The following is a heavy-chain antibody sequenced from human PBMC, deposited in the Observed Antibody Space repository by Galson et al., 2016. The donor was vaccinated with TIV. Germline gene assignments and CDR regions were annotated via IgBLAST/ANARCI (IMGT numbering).Heavy chain of an antibody. Sequence: SLRLSCAASGFSFSNYEMSWVRQAPGKGLEWVPYISSTGSTIYYADSVKGRFTISRDNAKNSLYLQMNGLRAEDTAVYYCGPLGQVYSRAFTYWGQGTLVTVSS. J-gene: IGHJ4*02. V-gene: IGHV3-48*03. CDR2: ISSTGSTI. D-gene: IGHD3-16*01. CDR3: GPLGQVYSRAFTY. CDR1: GFSFSNYE.